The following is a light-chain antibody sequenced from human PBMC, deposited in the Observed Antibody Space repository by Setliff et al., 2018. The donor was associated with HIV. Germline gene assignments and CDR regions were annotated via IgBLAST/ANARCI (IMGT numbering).Light chain of an antibody. CDR1: NIGSKS. CDR2: YDS. V-gene: IGLV3-21*04. J-gene: IGLJ1*01. CDR3: QVWDSSSGLYV. Sequence: SYELTQPPSVSVAPGKTARITCGGNNIGSKSVHWYQQKPGQAPVLVIYYDSDRSSGIPERFSGSNSGSTATLTITRVEAGEEADYYCQVWDSSSGLYVFGTGTKVTVL.